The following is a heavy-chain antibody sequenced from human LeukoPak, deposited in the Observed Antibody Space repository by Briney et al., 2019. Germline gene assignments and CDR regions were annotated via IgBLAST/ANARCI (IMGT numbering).Heavy chain of an antibody. V-gene: IGHV4-34*01. D-gene: IGHD3-22*01. CDR3: ARGPPYYYDSSAYYFKY. CDR2: SNHSGST. Sequence: SETLSLTCSVSGGSVTGGGYYWSWIRQHPGKGLEWIGESNHSGSTNYNPSLKSRVTISVDTSKNQFSLKLSSVTAADTAVYYCARGPPYYYDSSAYYFKYWGQGTLVTVSP. CDR1: GGSVTGGGYY. J-gene: IGHJ4*02.